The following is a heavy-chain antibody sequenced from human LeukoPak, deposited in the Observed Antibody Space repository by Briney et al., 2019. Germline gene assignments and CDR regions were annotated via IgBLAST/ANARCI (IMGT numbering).Heavy chain of an antibody. J-gene: IGHJ6*02. Sequence: SETLSLTCTISGGSIRSSSYYWGWIRQPPGKGLEWIGSIYYSGSTYYNPSLKSRVTISVDTSKNQFSLKLSSVTAADTAVYYCARHNLFWGIAARQRNYYGMDVWGQGTTVTVSS. CDR1: GGSIRSSSYY. V-gene: IGHV4-39*01. CDR3: ARHNLFWGIAARQRNYYGMDV. D-gene: IGHD6-6*01. CDR2: IYYSGST.